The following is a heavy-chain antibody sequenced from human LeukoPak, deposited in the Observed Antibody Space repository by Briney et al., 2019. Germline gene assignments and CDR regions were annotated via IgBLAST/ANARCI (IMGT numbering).Heavy chain of an antibody. CDR2: IYYSGST. V-gene: IGHV4-59*01. J-gene: IGHJ4*02. Sequence: PGGSLRLSCAASGFSFSSYAMSWVRQAPGKGLEWIGYIYYSGSTNYNPSLKSRVTISVDTSKNQFSLKLSSVTAADTAVYYCARGRAHGADYWGQGTLVTVSS. CDR3: ARGRAHGADY. CDR1: GFSFSSYA. D-gene: IGHD3-10*01.